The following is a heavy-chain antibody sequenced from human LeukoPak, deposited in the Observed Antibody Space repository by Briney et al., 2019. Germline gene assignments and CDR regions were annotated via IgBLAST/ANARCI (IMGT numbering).Heavy chain of an antibody. D-gene: IGHD7-27*01. CDR3: ARGTNWGSTP. Sequence: ASVKLSCKASGYTFTSYDINWVRQATGPGLEWMGWMNPNSGNTGYAQKFKGRVTMTRNTSISTAYMELSSLRSEDTPVYHCARGTNWGSTPWGQGTMVTVSS. V-gene: IGHV1-8*01. CDR2: MNPNSGNT. J-gene: IGHJ3*01. CDR1: GYTFTSYD.